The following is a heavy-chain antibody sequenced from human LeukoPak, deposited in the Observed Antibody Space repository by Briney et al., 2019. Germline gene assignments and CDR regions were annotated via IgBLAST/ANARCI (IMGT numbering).Heavy chain of an antibody. V-gene: IGHV4-61*01. CDR2: IYYSGRT. D-gene: IGHD3-22*01. J-gene: IGHJ6*03. Sequence: SETLSLTCAVSGYSISSGYYWGWIRQPPGKGLEWIGYIYYSGRTSYNPSLNSRVTISVDTSEKQFSLRLSSVTAADTAVYYCARGSLGLYYYDSSGFPYYYYYMDAWGKGTTVTVS. CDR1: GYSISSGYY. CDR3: ARGSLGLYYYDSSGFPYYYYYMDA.